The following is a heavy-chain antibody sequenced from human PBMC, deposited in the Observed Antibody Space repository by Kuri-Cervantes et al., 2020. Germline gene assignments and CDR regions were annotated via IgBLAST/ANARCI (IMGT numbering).Heavy chain of an antibody. CDR1: GGSISSGGYS. V-gene: IGHV4-30-2*01. J-gene: IGHJ4*02. Sequence: LRLSCAVSGGSISSGGYSWSWIRQPPGKGLEWIGYIYHSGSTYYNPSLKSRVTISVDRSENQFSLKLSSVTAADTAVYYCAREGISGSYGYYDYWGQGTLVTVSS. CDR2: IYHSGST. D-gene: IGHD1-26*01. CDR3: AREGISGSYGYYDY.